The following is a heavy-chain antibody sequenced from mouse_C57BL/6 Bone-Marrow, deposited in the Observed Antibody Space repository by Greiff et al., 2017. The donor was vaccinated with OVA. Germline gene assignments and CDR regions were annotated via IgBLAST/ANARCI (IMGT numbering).Heavy chain of an antibody. CDR2: IYPGDGDT. D-gene: IGHD2-1*01. V-gene: IGHV1-82*01. J-gene: IGHJ2*01. Sequence: VQVVESGPELVKPGASVKISCKASGYAFSSSWMNWVKQRPGKGLEWIGRIYPGDGDTNYNGKFKGKATLTADKSSSTAYMQLSSLTSEDSAVYFCARYGKGYFDYWGQGTTLTVSS. CDR1: GYAFSSSW. CDR3: ARYGKGYFDY.